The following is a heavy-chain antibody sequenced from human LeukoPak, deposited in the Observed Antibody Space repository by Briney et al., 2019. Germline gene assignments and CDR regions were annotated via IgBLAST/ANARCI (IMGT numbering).Heavy chain of an antibody. Sequence: SVKVSCKASGYTFTSYGISWVRQAPGQGLEWMGRIIPIFGTANYAQKFQGRVTITTDESTSTAYMELSSLRSEDTAVYYCARVGYYYDSSADEGYFDYWGQGTLVTVSS. V-gene: IGHV1-69*05. D-gene: IGHD3-22*01. J-gene: IGHJ4*02. CDR3: ARVGYYYDSSADEGYFDY. CDR2: IIPIFGTA. CDR1: GYTFTSYG.